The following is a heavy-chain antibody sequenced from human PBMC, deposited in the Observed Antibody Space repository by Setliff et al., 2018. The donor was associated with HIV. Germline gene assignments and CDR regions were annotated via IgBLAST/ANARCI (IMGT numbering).Heavy chain of an antibody. V-gene: IGHV1-69*13. CDR1: GGTFSSYG. CDR3: ARGADGDYRYYMDV. Sequence: SVKVSCKASGGTFSSYGVNWVRQAPGQGLEWMGGIFPFFGSANSAQKFQGRVTITADVSTSTIYMELSSLTSEETAVYYCARGADGDYRYYMDVWGRGTTVTVS. CDR2: IFPFFGSA. J-gene: IGHJ6*03. D-gene: IGHD4-17*01.